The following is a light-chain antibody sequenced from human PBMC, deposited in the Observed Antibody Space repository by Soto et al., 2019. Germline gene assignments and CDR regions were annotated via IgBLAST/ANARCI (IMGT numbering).Light chain of an antibody. CDR3: QKYNSYSRT. V-gene: IGKV1-5*01. J-gene: IGKJ1*01. CDR2: DAS. Sequence: DIQMTQSPSTLSASLGDRVTITCRASQSISSWLAWYQQKTGKAPKILIYDASSLESGVPSRFSGSGSGTELNLTISRLQPDDFATYYCQKYNSYSRTCGQGTKVDIK. CDR1: QSISSW.